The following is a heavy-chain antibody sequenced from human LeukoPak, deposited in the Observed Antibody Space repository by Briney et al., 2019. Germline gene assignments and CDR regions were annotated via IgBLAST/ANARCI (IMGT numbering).Heavy chain of an antibody. CDR1: GASISSTTYY. CDR2: IYYSGST. V-gene: IGHV4-39*01. J-gene: IGHJ4*02. Sequence: SETLSLTCTVSGASISSTTYYWGWIRQPPRKGLEWIASIYYSGSTYYDPSLKGRVTISVDTSKNQFSLKLSSVTAADTAVYYCATSKQQWLVPPYFDYWGQGTLVTVSS. D-gene: IGHD6-19*01. CDR3: ATSKQQWLVPPYFDY.